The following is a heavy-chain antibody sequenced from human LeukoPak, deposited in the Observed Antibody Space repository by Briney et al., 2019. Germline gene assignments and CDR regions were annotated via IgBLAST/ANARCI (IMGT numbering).Heavy chain of an antibody. CDR3: ARTYYYDSSGYYYVPNYAFDI. J-gene: IGHJ3*02. CDR2: IYYSGST. CDR1: GGSISSYY. Sequence: SETLSLTCTVSGGSISSYYWSWIRQPPGKGLEWIGYIYYSGSTYYNPSLKSRVTISVDTPKNQFSLKLSSVTAADTAVYYCARTYYYDSSGYYYVPNYAFDIWGQGTMVTVSS. V-gene: IGHV4-59*08. D-gene: IGHD3-22*01.